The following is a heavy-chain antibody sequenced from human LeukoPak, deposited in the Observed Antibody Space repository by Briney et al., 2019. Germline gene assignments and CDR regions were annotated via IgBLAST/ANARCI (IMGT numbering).Heavy chain of an antibody. Sequence: GASVKVSCKASGSTFSSYAISWVRQAPGQGLEWMGGIIPIFGTANYAQKFQGRVTITADESTSTAYMELSSLRSEDTAVYYCARDQSPFTMVRGVLAYWGQGTLVTVSS. CDR1: GSTFSSYA. V-gene: IGHV1-69*13. D-gene: IGHD3-10*01. CDR2: IIPIFGTA. J-gene: IGHJ4*02. CDR3: ARDQSPFTMVRGVLAY.